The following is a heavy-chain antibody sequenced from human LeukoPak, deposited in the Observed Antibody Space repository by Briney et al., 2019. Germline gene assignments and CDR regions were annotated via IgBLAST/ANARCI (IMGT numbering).Heavy chain of an antibody. CDR3: AHRWVPPTTVAAAIRDAFDM. CDR2: IYWDNDK. CDR1: GFSLTSTGMA. D-gene: IGHD6-13*01. Sequence: ESGPTLVKPTQTLTLTCTFSGFSLTSTGMAVGWIRQPPGKALEWLALIYWDNDKRYSPSLKTRLTITQDTSKNQVVLTMTNMDPLDTGTYYCAHRWVPPTTVAAAIRDAFDMWGQGTMVTVSS. J-gene: IGHJ3*02. V-gene: IGHV2-5*02.